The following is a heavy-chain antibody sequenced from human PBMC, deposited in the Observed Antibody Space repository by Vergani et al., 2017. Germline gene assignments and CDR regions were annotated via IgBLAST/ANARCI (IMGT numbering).Heavy chain of an antibody. CDR1: GFTFSSYD. J-gene: IGHJ6*02. CDR2: IGTAGDT. CDR3: ARDNYDILTGYYQDYYYYGMDV. V-gene: IGHV3-13*01. Sequence: EVQLVESGGGLVQPGGSLRLSCAASGFTFSSYDMHWVRQATGKGLEWVSAIGTAGDTYYPGSVKGRFTISRENAKNSLYLQMNSLRAGDTAVYYCARDNYDILTGYYQDYYYYGMDVWGQGTTVTVSS. D-gene: IGHD3-9*01.